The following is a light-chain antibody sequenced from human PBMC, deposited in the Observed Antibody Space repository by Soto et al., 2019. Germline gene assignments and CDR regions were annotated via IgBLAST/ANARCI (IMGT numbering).Light chain of an antibody. Sequence: QSALTQPRSVSGSPGQSVTISCTGASSDAGGYNFVSWYQQHPGKAPKLMIYDVTERPSGVPDRFSGSKSGNTASLTISGLQAEDEADYYCCSYAGIYTLVFGGGTKLTVL. V-gene: IGLV2-11*01. CDR3: CSYAGIYTLV. J-gene: IGLJ3*02. CDR2: DVT. CDR1: SSDAGGYNF.